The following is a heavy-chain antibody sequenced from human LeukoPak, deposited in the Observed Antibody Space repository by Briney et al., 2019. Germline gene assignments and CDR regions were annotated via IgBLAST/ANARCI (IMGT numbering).Heavy chain of an antibody. D-gene: IGHD1-26*01. V-gene: IGHV4-59*01. Sequence: PSETLSLTCTVSGGSISSYYWSWIRQPPGKGLEWIGYIYYSGSTNYNPSLKSRVTISVDTSKNQFSLKLSSVTAADTAVYYCARDRAVGARGEAFDIWGQGTMVTVSS. CDR2: IYYSGST. CDR3: ARDRAVGARGEAFDI. J-gene: IGHJ3*02. CDR1: GGSISSYY.